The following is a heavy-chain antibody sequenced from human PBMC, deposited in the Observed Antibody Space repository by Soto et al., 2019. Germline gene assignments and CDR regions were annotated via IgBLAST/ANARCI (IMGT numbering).Heavy chain of an antibody. D-gene: IGHD2-8*02. CDR1: GYSFSNFW. CDR3: ASSVLVTSTMNYFDL. V-gene: IGHV5-51*01. CDR2: IYPDDSDT. Sequence: PGESLKISCQASGYSFSNFWIAWVRQMPGEGREWLGIIYPDDSDTRYSPSFLGQVTISADKSIKTTYLQWSSLKASDTAIYFCASSVLVTSTMNYFDLWGQGTLVTVSS. J-gene: IGHJ4*02.